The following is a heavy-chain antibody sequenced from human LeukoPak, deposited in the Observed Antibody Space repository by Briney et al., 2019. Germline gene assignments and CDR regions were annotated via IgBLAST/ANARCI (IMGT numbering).Heavy chain of an antibody. CDR1: GFTFSNYA. D-gene: IGHD3-10*01. Sequence: GGSLRLSCAASGFTFSNYALSWVRQAPGKGLEWVSGLSGSGDYTIYTDSVKGRFTISRDNSRNTLYLEIHSLRAEDAAVYNCAKDHNYASGSSYLVGPHYYYMDVWGKGTTVTISS. J-gene: IGHJ6*03. V-gene: IGHV3-23*01. CDR3: AKDHNYASGSSYLVGPHYYYMDV. CDR2: LSGSGDYT.